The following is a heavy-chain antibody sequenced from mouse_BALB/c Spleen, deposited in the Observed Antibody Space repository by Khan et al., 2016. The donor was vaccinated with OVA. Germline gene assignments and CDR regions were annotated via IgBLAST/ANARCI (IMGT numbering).Heavy chain of an antibody. CDR3: ARDYGRRFWFAY. J-gene: IGHJ3*01. CDR1: GYSFTNYI. D-gene: IGHD1-1*01. V-gene: IGHV1S136*01. Sequence: VQLQQSGPELVKPGASVKISCQASGYSFTNYIIHWVKQNPGQGLEWIGYINPYNDGAKYNEKFKGKATLTSDKSSSTAYMELSGLTSEDSAVYYCARDYGRRFWFAYWGQGTLVTVSA. CDR2: INPYNDGA.